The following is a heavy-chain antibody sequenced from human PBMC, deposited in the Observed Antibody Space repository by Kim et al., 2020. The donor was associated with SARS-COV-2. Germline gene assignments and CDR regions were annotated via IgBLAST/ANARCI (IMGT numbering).Heavy chain of an antibody. CDR1: GYTFTSYD. Sequence: ASVKVSCKASGYTFTSYDINWVRQATGQGLEWMGWMNPNSGNTGYAQKFQGRVTMTRNTSISTAYMELSSLRSEDTAVYYCARGLRYFDWEGFDYWGQGTLVTVSS. CDR3: ARGLRYFDWEGFDY. D-gene: IGHD3-9*01. V-gene: IGHV1-8*01. J-gene: IGHJ4*02. CDR2: MNPNSGNT.